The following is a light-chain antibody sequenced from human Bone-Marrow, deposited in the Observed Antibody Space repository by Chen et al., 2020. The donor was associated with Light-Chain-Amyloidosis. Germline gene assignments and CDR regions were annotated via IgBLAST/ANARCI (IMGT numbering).Light chain of an antibody. CDR3: QVWDRSSDRPV. V-gene: IGLV3-21*02. CDR1: NIGSTS. Sequence: SHVPTQPSSVPVAPGQPPTIACGGNNIGSTSVHWYQQTPGQAPLLVVYDDSDRPSGIPERLSGSNSGNTATLTISRVEAGDEADYYCQVWDRSSDRPVFGGGTKLTVL. J-gene: IGLJ3*02. CDR2: DDS.